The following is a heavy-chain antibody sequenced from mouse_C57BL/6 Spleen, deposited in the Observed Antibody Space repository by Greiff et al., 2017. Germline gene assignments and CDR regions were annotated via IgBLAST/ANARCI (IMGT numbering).Heavy chain of an antibody. V-gene: IGHV1-62-2*01. CDR1: GYSFTGYT. CDR3: ARHEDSPDDYYGFGY. CDR2: FYPGGGSI. D-gene: IGHD2-3*01. Sequence: VQLQQSGPELVKPGASVKLSCKASGYSFTGYTIHWVKQRSGQGRVWSGWFYPGGGSIKFNEKFKDKATLTADKSSSTVYMELSRLTSEDSAVYSGARHEDSPDDYYGFGYWGQGTMVTVSA. J-gene: IGHJ3*01.